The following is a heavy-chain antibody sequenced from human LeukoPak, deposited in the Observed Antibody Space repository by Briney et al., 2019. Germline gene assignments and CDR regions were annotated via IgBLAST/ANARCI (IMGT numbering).Heavy chain of an antibody. J-gene: IGHJ4*02. Sequence: SETLSLTCAVYGGSFRGYSWTWIRQSPGKGLEWIGEINHSGSTNYNPSLKSRVTISVDTSKNQFSLKLSSVTAADTAVYYCARVLAAAGKEFYDYWGQGTLVTVSS. D-gene: IGHD6-13*01. V-gene: IGHV4-34*01. CDR2: INHSGST. CDR1: GGSFRGYS. CDR3: ARVLAAAGKEFYDY.